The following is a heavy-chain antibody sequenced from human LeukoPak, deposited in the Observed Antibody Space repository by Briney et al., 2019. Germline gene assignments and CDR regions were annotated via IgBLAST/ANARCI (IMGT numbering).Heavy chain of an antibody. D-gene: IGHD4-17*01. J-gene: IGHJ4*02. CDR3: AKPTVTHFDY. CDR1: GFTFSSYS. V-gene: IGHV3-21*01. Sequence: GGSLRLSCAASGFTFSSYSMNWVRQAPGKGLGWVSSISSSSSYIYYADSVKGRFTISRDNAKNSLYLQMNSLRAEDTAVYYCAKPTVTHFDYWGQGTLVIVSS. CDR2: ISSSSSYI.